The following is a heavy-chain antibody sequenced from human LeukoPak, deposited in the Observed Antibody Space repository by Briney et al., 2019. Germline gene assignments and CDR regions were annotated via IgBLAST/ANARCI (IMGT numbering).Heavy chain of an antibody. CDR2: ISGSGGST. J-gene: IGHJ4*02. D-gene: IGHD4-17*01. V-gene: IGHV3-23*01. Sequence: PGGSLRFSCAASGFTISSYARRWVRQDPGKGLEWVSAISGSGGSTYYADSVKGRFTISRDNSKNTLYLQMNSLRAEDTAVYYCAKAAETTVTPFDYWGQGTLVTVSS. CDR3: AKAAETTVTPFDY. CDR1: GFTISSYA.